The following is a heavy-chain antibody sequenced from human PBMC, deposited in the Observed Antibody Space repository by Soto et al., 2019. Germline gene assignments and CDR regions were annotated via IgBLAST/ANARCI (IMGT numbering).Heavy chain of an antibody. Sequence: SVKVSCEASGGTFSSYAISWVRQAPVQGLEWMGGIIPIFGTANYSQKFQGRVTITADESTSTAYMELSSLRSEDTAVYYCARDQGGGYSYGFRSFDYWGQGTLVTVSS. CDR1: GGTFSSYA. V-gene: IGHV1-69*01. CDR3: ARDQGGGYSYGFRSFDY. CDR2: IIPIFGTA. D-gene: IGHD5-18*01. J-gene: IGHJ4*02.